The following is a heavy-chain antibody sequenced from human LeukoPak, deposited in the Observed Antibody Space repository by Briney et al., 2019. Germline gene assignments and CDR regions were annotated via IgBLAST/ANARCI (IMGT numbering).Heavy chain of an antibody. CDR2: IYYSGST. CDR3: ASLFAGFDAFDM. J-gene: IGHJ3*02. V-gene: IGHV4-39*01. D-gene: IGHD2-21*01. Sequence: SETLSLTCTVSGGSISSSRYYWGWIRQPPGKGMEWIGSIYYSGSTYYNPSLKSRVTISVDTSKNQFSLKLSSVTAADTAVYYCASLFAGFDAFDMWGQRTMLPVSS. CDR1: GGSISSSRYY.